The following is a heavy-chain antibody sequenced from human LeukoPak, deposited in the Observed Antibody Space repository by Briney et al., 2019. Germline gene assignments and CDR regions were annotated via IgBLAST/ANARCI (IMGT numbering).Heavy chain of an antibody. Sequence: GASVKVSCKASGYTFSGYYMHWVRQAPGQGLEWMGWINPDSGGTNYAQKFQGRVTMTRDTSISTAYMELSRLRSDDTAVYYCARDSETYYYTYWGQGTLVTVSS. V-gene: IGHV1-2*02. CDR1: GYTFSGYY. D-gene: IGHD3-10*01. CDR2: INPDSGGT. J-gene: IGHJ4*02. CDR3: ARDSETYYYTY.